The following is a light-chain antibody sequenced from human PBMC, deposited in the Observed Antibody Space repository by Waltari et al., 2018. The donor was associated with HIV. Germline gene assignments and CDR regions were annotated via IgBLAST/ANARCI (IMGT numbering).Light chain of an antibody. CDR3: QQSYNNPWT. J-gene: IGKJ1*01. CDR2: ATS. Sequence: DIQMTQSPSSLSASVGDRVTITCRASQSITKYLNWYQQKPVTAPKILIYATSSLQSGVPSRFSGRGSGTVFTLTIDSLQPEDFATYYCQQSYNNPWTFGQGTKVEMK. CDR1: QSITKY. V-gene: IGKV1-39*01.